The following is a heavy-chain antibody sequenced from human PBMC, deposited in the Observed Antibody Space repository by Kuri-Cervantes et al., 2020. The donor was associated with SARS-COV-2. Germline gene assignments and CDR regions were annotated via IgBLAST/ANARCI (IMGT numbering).Heavy chain of an antibody. CDR3: ARTVEGGSLGSTLSAKYYYYSMDV. J-gene: IGHJ6*02. D-gene: IGHD2-8*01. V-gene: IGHV3-74*01. CDR2: INSYGSST. CDR1: GFTFSSYW. Sequence: GESLKISCAASGFTFSSYWMHWVRQAPGKGLVWVSRINSYGSSTSYADSVKGRFTISRDNAKNTLYLQMDSLRAEDTAVYYCARTVEGGSLGSTLSAKYYYYSMDVWGQGTTVTVSS.